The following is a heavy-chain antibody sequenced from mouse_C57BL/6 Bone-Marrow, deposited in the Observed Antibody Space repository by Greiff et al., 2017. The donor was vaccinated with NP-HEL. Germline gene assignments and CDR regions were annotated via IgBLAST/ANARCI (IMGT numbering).Heavy chain of an antibody. Sequence: VQVVESGAELVKPGASVKLSCKASGYTFTEYTIHWVKQRPGQGLEWIGWFYPGSGSIKYNEKFKDKATLTADKSSSTVYMELSRLTSEDSAVYFCARHEDRGPYGNYVFDYWGQGTTLTVSS. CDR2: FYPGSGSI. V-gene: IGHV1-62-2*01. CDR3: ARHEDRGPYGNYVFDY. CDR1: GYTFTEYT. D-gene: IGHD2-1*01. J-gene: IGHJ2*01.